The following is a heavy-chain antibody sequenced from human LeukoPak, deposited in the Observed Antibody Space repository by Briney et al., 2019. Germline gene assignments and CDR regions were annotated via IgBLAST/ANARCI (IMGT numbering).Heavy chain of an antibody. CDR1: GESFSGYY. J-gene: IGHJ5*02. V-gene: IGHV4-34*01. CDR2: INHSGST. Sequence: DPSETLTLPCAVYGESFSGYYWSWLRQPPGKGLAWIGEINHSGSTNYNPSPKSRVTVSVDTSKIQVSLKLSSVTAADTAVYYCARLPLSNRWFDPWGQGTLVTVSS. CDR3: ARLPLSNRWFDP. D-gene: IGHD2/OR15-2a*01.